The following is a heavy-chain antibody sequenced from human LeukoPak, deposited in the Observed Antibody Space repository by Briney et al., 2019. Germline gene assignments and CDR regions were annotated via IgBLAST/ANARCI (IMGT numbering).Heavy chain of an antibody. CDR3: ARELLGSGWNAFDF. CDR1: GFIFSNYE. CDR2: ISSSGSAK. V-gene: IGHV3-48*03. D-gene: IGHD6-19*01. J-gene: IGHJ3*01. Sequence: GGSLRLSCAASGFIFSNYEMNWVRQAPGKGLEWISYISSSGSAKYYADSVKGRFTISRDNAKNSLYLQMNSLRAEDTAVYYCARELLGSGWNAFDFWGQGTLVTVSS.